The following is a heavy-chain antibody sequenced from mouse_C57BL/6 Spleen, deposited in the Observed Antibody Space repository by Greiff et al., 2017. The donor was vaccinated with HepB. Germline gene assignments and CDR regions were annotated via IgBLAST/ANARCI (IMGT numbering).Heavy chain of an antibody. J-gene: IGHJ3*01. D-gene: IGHD2-3*01. V-gene: IGHV1-52*01. CDR1: GYTFTSYW. CDR3: ARDGIYDGYYGGFAY. CDR2: IDPSDSET. Sequence: VQLQQSGAELVRPGSSVKLSCKASGYTFTSYWMHWVKQRPIQGLEWIGNIDPSDSETHYNQKFKDKATLTVDKSSSTAYMQLSSLTSEDSAVYYCARDGIYDGYYGGFAYWGQGTLVTVSA.